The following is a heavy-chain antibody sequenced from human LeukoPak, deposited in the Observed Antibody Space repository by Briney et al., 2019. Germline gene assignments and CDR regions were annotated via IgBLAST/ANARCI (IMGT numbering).Heavy chain of an antibody. Sequence: SETLSLTCAVYGGSFSGYYWSWIRQPPGKGLEWIGEIYHSGSTNYNPSLKSRVTISVDTSKNQFYLKLSSVTAADTAVYYCARGPPHAFDIWGQGAMVTVSS. J-gene: IGHJ3*02. CDR1: GGSFSGYY. V-gene: IGHV4-34*01. CDR3: ARGPPHAFDI. CDR2: IYHSGST.